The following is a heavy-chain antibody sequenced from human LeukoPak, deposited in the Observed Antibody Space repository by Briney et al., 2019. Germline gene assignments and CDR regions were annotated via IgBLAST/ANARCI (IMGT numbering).Heavy chain of an antibody. CDR3: ARDVILTPTMIDY. D-gene: IGHD3-16*02. Sequence: GGSLRLSCAASGFTFSSYAMHWVREAPGKGLEWVAVISYDGSNKYYADSVKGRFTISRDNSKNTLYLQMNSLRAEDTAVYYCARDVILTPTMIDYWGQGTLVTVSS. CDR2: ISYDGSNK. CDR1: GFTFSSYA. J-gene: IGHJ4*02. V-gene: IGHV3-30-3*01.